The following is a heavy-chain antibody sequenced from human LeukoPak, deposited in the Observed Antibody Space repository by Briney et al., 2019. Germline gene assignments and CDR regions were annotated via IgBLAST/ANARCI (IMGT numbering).Heavy chain of an antibody. J-gene: IGHJ6*02. D-gene: IGHD2-2*01. Sequence: PGVLLRLSCAASGFTFDDYGMSWVRQAPGKGPEWVSGLNWNGGSTGYADSVKGRFTISRDNAKNSLYLQMNSLRAEDTALYYCARDYCSSTSFGCYYGMDVWGQGTTVTVSS. CDR2: LNWNGGST. CDR3: ARDYCSSTSFGCYYGMDV. CDR1: GFTFDDYG. V-gene: IGHV3-20*04.